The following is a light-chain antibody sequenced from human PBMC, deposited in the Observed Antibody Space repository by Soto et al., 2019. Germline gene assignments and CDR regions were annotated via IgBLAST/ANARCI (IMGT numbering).Light chain of an antibody. CDR2: QND. Sequence: QSVVTQPPSASGTPGQRVTISCSGSSSNIGRNTVNWYHLVSGMTPTFLIYQNDRRPSGVPDRFSASKSGTSATLAVSGLQSEDEGDYYCAVWDDSLSGPVFGGGTKLTVL. J-gene: IGLJ2*01. CDR1: SSNIGRNT. CDR3: AVWDDSLSGPV. V-gene: IGLV1-44*01.